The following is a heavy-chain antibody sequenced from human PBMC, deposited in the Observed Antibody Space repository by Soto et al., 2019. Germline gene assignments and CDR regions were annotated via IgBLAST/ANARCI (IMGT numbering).Heavy chain of an antibody. CDR3: ASLAYGIPGLPVGY. CDR1: GGTFSSYT. J-gene: IGHJ4*02. Sequence: ASVKVSCKASGGTFSSYTISWVRQAPGQGLEWMGRIIPILGIANYAQKFQGRVTITADQSTSTAYMELSSLSSEGTAVYYWASLAYGIPGLPVGYGGQGTVVTVSS. D-gene: IGHD1-20*01. CDR2: IIPILGIA. V-gene: IGHV1-69*02.